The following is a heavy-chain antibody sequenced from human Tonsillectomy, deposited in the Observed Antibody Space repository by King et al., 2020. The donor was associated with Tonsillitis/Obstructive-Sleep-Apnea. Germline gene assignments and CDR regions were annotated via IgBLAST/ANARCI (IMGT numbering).Heavy chain of an antibody. CDR2: INPSGGSP. CDR1: GYTFTSYY. D-gene: IGHD1-14*01. CDR3: ARAHRPLNAFDI. Sequence: QLVQSGAEVKKPGASVKVSCKASGYTFTSYYMHWVRQAPGQGLEWMGIINPSGGSPSYAQKFQGRVTMTRDTSTSTVYMALSSLRSEDTAVYYCARAHRPLNAFDIWGQGTMVTVSS. V-gene: IGHV1-46*01. J-gene: IGHJ3*02.